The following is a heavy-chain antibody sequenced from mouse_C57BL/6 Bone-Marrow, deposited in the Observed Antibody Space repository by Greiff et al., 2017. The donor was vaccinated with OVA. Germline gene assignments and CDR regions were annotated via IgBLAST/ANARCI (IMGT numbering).Heavy chain of an antibody. Sequence: VKLQQPGAELVKPGASVKLSCKASGYTFTSYWMHWVKQRPGRGLEWIGRIDPNSGGTKYNEKFKSKATLTVDKPSSTAYMQLSSLTSEDSAVYYCARSKRPNYYGSRWAYWGQGTLVTVSA. CDR1: GYTFTSYW. V-gene: IGHV1-72*01. CDR3: ARSKRPNYYGSRWAY. CDR2: IDPNSGGT. J-gene: IGHJ3*01. D-gene: IGHD1-1*01.